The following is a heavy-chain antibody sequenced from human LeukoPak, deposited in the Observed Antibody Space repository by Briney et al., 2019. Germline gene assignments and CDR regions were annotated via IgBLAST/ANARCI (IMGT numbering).Heavy chain of an antibody. Sequence: ASVKVSCKASGYTFTSYGISWVRQAPGQGLEWMGWISAYNGNTNYAQKLQGRVTMTTDTSTSTAYMELRSLRSDDTAVYYCARDYYGSVYNWFDPWGQGTLVTVSS. J-gene: IGHJ5*02. CDR3: ARDYYGSVYNWFDP. V-gene: IGHV1-18*01. D-gene: IGHD3-10*01. CDR2: ISAYNGNT. CDR1: GYTFTSYG.